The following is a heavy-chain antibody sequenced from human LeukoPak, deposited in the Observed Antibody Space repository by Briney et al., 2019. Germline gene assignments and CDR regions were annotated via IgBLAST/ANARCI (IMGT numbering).Heavy chain of an antibody. V-gene: IGHV1-8*01. CDR2: MNPNSGNT. CDR1: GYTFTSYD. D-gene: IGHD3-10*01. CDR3: AREGRGIPFGLNAFDI. J-gene: IGHJ3*02. Sequence: ASVKVSCKASGYTFTSYDINWVRQATGQGLEWMGWMNPNSGNTGYAQKFQGRVTMTRNTSISTAYMELSSLRSEDTAVYYCAREGRGIPFGLNAFDIWGQGTMITVSS.